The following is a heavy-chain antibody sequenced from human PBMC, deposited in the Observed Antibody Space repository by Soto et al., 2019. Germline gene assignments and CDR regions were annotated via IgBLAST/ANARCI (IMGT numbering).Heavy chain of an antibody. D-gene: IGHD6-13*01. CDR3: ARDQEAGSFFPYYYGMDV. V-gene: IGHV3-48*03. CDR1: GFTFSSYE. Sequence: PGGSLRLSCATSGFTFSSYEMNWVRQAPGKGLEWVPYISSSGSTIYYADSVKGRFTISRDNAKNSLYLQMDSLRAEDTAVYYCARDQEAGSFFPYYYGMDVWGQGTTVTVSS. J-gene: IGHJ6*02. CDR2: ISSSGSTI.